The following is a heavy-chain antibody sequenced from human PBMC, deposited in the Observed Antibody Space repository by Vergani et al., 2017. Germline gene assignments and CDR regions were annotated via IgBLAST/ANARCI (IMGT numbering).Heavy chain of an antibody. Sequence: QVQLVESGGGVVQPGRSLRLSCAASGFTFSSYGMHWVRQAPGKGLEWVAVISYDGSNKYYADSVKGRFTISRDNAKNSLYLQMNSLRAEDTAVYYCAKGYYGSGTLVAFDIWGQGTMVTVSS. J-gene: IGHJ3*02. V-gene: IGHV3-30*18. D-gene: IGHD3-10*01. CDR1: GFTFSSYG. CDR3: AKGYYGSGTLVAFDI. CDR2: ISYDGSNK.